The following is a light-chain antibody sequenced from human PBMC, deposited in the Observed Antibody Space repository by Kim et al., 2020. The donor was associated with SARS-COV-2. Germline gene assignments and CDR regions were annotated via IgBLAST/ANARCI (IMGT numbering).Light chain of an antibody. J-gene: IGKJ1*01. CDR1: QSISSY. Sequence: DIQMTQSPSSLSASVGDRVTITCRASQSISSYLNWYQQKPGKPPKLLIYTASSLQSGVPSRFSGSGSGTDFTLTISSLQPEDFATYYCQQSYSTPRTFGQGTKVGIK. CDR3: QQSYSTPRT. CDR2: TAS. V-gene: IGKV1-39*01.